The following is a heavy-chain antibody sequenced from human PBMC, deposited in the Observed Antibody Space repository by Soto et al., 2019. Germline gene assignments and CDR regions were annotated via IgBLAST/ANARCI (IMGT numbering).Heavy chain of an antibody. CDR1: GFTFSSYE. D-gene: IGHD3-22*01. CDR3: ARGTDSSGYYYVPPNFDY. V-gene: IGHV3-48*03. CDR2: ISSSGSTI. J-gene: IGHJ4*02. Sequence: GGSLRLSCAASGFTFSSYEMNWVRQAPGKGLEWVSYISSSGSTIYYADSVKGRFTISRDNAKNSLYLQMNSMRAEDTAVYYCARGTDSSGYYYVPPNFDYWGQGTLVTVSS.